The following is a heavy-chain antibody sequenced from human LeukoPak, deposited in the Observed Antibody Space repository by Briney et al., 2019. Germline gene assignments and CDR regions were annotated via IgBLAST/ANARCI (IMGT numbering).Heavy chain of an antibody. D-gene: IGHD3-22*01. V-gene: IGHV4-39*01. Sequence: SETLSLTCAVSGGSISSTSYYWAWIRQPPGKGLEWIGTIYYSGSTHHNPSLKSRVTLSVDMSRNQFSLRLSSVDAADTAVYYCAKAGVRYFDSSGLYAFDFWGQGTTVTVSS. CDR3: AKAGVRYFDSSGLYAFDF. J-gene: IGHJ3*01. CDR1: GGSISSTSYY. CDR2: IYYSGST.